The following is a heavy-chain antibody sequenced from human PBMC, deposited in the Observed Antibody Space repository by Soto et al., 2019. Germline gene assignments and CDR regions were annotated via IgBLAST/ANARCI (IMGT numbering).Heavy chain of an antibody. V-gene: IGHV1-18*01. Sequence: QVQLVQSGAEVKKPGASVKVSCKASGYTFTSFGISWVRQAPGQGLEWMGWISAYNGNTNYAENLQGRVTMTTDTTTKTGLIGLRGLGSDDTAVYFCAGEHRCGTDGFDIWGQGTMVTVSS. CDR3: AGEHRCGTDGFDI. CDR1: GYTFTSFG. D-gene: IGHD1-26*01. J-gene: IGHJ3*02. CDR2: ISAYNGNT.